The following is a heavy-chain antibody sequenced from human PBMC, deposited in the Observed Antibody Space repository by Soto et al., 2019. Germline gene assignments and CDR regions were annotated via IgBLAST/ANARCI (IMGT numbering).Heavy chain of an antibody. V-gene: IGHV3-30*18. CDR3: AKESLGSSGYYYSYWYFDL. CDR2: ISYDGSNK. Sequence: QVQLVESGGGVVQPGRSLRLSCAASGFTFSSYGMHWVRQAPGKGLEWVAVISYDGSNKYYADSVKGRFTISRDNSKNTLYLQMNSLRAEDTAVYYCAKESLGSSGYYYSYWYFDLWGRGTLVTVSS. J-gene: IGHJ2*01. CDR1: GFTFSSYG. D-gene: IGHD3-22*01.